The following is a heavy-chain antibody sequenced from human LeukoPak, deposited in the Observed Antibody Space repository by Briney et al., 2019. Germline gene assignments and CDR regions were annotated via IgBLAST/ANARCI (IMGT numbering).Heavy chain of an antibody. Sequence: SVKVSCKASGGTFSSYAISWVRQAPGQGLEWMGGIIPIFGTANYAQKFQGRVTITAGKSTSTAYMELSSLRSEDMAVYYCARSRYFDSTYYYGMDVWGKGTTVTVSS. J-gene: IGHJ6*04. CDR2: IIPIFGTA. CDR1: GGTFSSYA. D-gene: IGHD3-9*01. V-gene: IGHV1-69*06. CDR3: ARSRYFDSTYYYGMDV.